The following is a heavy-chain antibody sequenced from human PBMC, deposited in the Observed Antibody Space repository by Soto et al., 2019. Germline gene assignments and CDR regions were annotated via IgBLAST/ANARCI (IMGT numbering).Heavy chain of an antibody. CDR1: GFTFSRYR. Sequence: EVQLVESGGGLVQPGGSLRLSCAASGFTFSRYRIHWVRQAPGKGLVWVSRINSDGSSTTYADSVKGRFTISRDKAKNTLYLQMTGLRAEDTAVYYCARVSREVVPAAIDYWGQGTLVTVSS. V-gene: IGHV3-74*01. CDR2: INSDGSST. J-gene: IGHJ4*02. D-gene: IGHD2-2*01. CDR3: ARVSREVVPAAIDY.